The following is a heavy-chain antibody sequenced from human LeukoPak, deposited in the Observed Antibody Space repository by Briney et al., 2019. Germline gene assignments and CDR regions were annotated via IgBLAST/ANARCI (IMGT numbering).Heavy chain of an antibody. V-gene: IGHV3-23*01. Sequence: PGGSLRLSCAASGFTFSSYAMSWVRQAPGKGLEWVSAISGSGGSTYYADSVKGRFTISRDNSKNTLYLQMGSLRAEDMAVYYCARGPEHNSNYEGRDYWGQRTLVTVSS. CDR1: GFTFSSYA. CDR3: ARGPEHNSNYEGRDY. CDR2: ISGSGGST. D-gene: IGHD1-7*01. J-gene: IGHJ4*02.